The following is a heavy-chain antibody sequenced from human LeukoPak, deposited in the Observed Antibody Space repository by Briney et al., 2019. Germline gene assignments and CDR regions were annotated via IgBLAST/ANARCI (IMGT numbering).Heavy chain of an antibody. CDR1: GFTFSSYA. J-gene: IGHJ4*02. D-gene: IGHD6-6*01. CDR2: ISSNGGST. Sequence: GGSLRLSCAASGFTFSSYAMHWVRQAPGKGLEYVSGISSNGGSTYYANSVKGRFTISRDNSKNTLYLQMGSLRAEDMAVYYCARAMSIAARLQTIFDYWGQGTLVTVSS. CDR3: ARAMSIAARLQTIFDY. V-gene: IGHV3-64*01.